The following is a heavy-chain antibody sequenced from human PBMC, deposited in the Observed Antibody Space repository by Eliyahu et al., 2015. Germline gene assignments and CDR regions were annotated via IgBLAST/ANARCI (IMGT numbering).Heavy chain of an antibody. D-gene: IGHD6-6*01. CDR2: ISSSSRTI. Sequence: EVQLVESGGGLVQPGGSLRLSCAASGFTFSSYSMNWVRQAPGKGLEWVSYISSSSRTIYYADSVKGRFTISRDNAKNSLYLQMNSLRAEDTAVYYCAGGYSSSSGTLFDYWGQGTLVTVSS. CDR1: GFTFSSYS. J-gene: IGHJ4*02. V-gene: IGHV3-48*01. CDR3: AGGYSSSSGTLFDY.